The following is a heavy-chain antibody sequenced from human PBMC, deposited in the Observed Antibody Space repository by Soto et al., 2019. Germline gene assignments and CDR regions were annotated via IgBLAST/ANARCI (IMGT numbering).Heavy chain of an antibody. CDR1: GFTFSSYA. V-gene: IGHV3-23*01. CDR3: AKDSPFTHAIPLDAFDI. J-gene: IGHJ3*02. CDR2: ISGSGGST. Sequence: LRLSCAASGFTFSSYAMSWVRQAPGKGLEWVSAISGSGGSTYYADSVKGRFTISRDNSKNTLYLQMNSLRAEDTAVYYCAKDSPFTHAIPLDAFDIWGQGTMVTVSS. D-gene: IGHD2-2*02.